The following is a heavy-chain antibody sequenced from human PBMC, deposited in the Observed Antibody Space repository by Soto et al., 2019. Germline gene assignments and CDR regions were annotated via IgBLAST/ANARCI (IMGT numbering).Heavy chain of an antibody. CDR1: GLTFSDYG. CDR3: AIPIFGVAKNPFQH. D-gene: IGHD3-3*01. J-gene: IGHJ1*01. CDR2: IWFDGSNE. Sequence: WWSLRLSCAASGLTFSDYGMHWVRQAPGEGLQWVAVIWFDGSNEHYADSVKVRFTISRDNSKNKLYLQMNSLRTAEKAVYYCAIPIFGVAKNPFQHWGQGTLVTVTS. V-gene: IGHV3-33*01.